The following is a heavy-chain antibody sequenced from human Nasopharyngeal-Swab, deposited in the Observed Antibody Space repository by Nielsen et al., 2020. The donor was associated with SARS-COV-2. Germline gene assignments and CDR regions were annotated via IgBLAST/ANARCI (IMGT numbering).Heavy chain of an antibody. Sequence: GGSLRLSCAASGFTFSSYEMNWVRQAPGKGLEWVSYISSSGSTIYYADSVKGRFIISRDNAKNSLYLQMNSLRAEDTAVYYCARDDSSPHVGAFDIWGQGTMVTVSS. CDR1: GFTFSSYE. D-gene: IGHD3-22*01. J-gene: IGHJ3*02. V-gene: IGHV3-48*03. CDR2: ISSSGSTI. CDR3: ARDDSSPHVGAFDI.